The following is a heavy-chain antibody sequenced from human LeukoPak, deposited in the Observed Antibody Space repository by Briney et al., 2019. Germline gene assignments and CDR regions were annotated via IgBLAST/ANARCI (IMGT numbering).Heavy chain of an antibody. J-gene: IGHJ6*02. CDR3: ARVWSVANYYYYGMDV. D-gene: IGHD2-15*01. CDR2: FDPEDGET. V-gene: IGHV1-24*01. Sequence: GASVKVSCKVSGYTLTELSMHWVRQAPGKGLEWMGGFDPEDGETIYAQKFQGRVTMTEDTSTDTAYMELSSLRSEDTAVYYCARVWSVANYYYYGMDVWGQGTTVTVSS. CDR1: GYTLTELS.